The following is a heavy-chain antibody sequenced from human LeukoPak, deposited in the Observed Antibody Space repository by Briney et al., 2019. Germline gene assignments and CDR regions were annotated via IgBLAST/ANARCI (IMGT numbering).Heavy chain of an antibody. J-gene: IGHJ5*02. CDR2: IYYSGST. V-gene: IGHV4-59*11. D-gene: IGHD3-3*01. CDR1: GGSISSHY. CDR3: ARGLEDFWSGYTTRRVRFDP. Sequence: PSETLSLTCTVSGGSISSHYWSWIRQPPGKGLEWIGYIYYSGSTNYNPSLKSRVTISVDTSKNQLSLKLSSVTAADTAVYYCARGLEDFWSGYTTRRVRFDPWGQGTLVTVSS.